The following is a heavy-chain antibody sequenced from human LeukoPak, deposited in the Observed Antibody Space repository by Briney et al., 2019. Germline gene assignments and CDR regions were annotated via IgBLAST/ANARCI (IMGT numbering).Heavy chain of an antibody. V-gene: IGHV4-59*01. Sequence: SETLSLTCTVSGGSISSYYWSWIRQPPGKGLEWIGYIYYSGSTNYNPSLKSRVTISVDTSKNQFSLKLSPLTAADTAVYYCARMVELRWFGELSDYYFDHWGQGTLVTVSS. CDR3: ARMVELRWFGELSDYYFDH. D-gene: IGHD3-10*01. J-gene: IGHJ4*02. CDR2: IYYSGST. CDR1: GGSISSYY.